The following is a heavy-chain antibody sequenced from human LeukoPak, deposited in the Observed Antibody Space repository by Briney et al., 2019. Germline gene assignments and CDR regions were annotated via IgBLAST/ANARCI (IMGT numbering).Heavy chain of an antibody. J-gene: IGHJ4*02. V-gene: IGHV3-48*01. D-gene: IGHD2-2*01. CDR3: ARGSSTSCEN. CDR1: GFTFSSYS. Sequence: GGSLRLSCAASGFTFSSYSMNWVRQAPGKGLEWVSYYADSVKGRFTISRDNAKNSLYLQTNSLRAEDTAVYYCARGSSTSCENWGQGTLVTVSS.